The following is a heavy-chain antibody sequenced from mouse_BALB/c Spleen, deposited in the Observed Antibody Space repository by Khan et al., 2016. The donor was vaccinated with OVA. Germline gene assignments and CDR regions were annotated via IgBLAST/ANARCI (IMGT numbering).Heavy chain of an antibody. Sequence: VQLKESGPGLVKPSQSLSLTCTVTGYSITTNYAWDWIRQFPGNKLEWMGYISYSGSTSYNPSLKSRISITRDTSKNQFFLKLNSVTTEDTATYDCARNNYYGYAVDYWGQGTSVTVSS. V-gene: IGHV3-2*02. CDR3: ARNNYYGYAVDY. CDR1: GYSITTNYA. CDR2: ISYSGST. D-gene: IGHD1-1*01. J-gene: IGHJ4*01.